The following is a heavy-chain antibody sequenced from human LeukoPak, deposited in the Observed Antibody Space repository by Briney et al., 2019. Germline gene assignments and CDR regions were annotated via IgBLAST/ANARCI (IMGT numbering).Heavy chain of an antibody. J-gene: IGHJ4*01. D-gene: IGHD3-16*02. CDR1: GGSFSGYY. Sequence: SETLSLTCAVYGGSFSGYYWSWIRQPPGKGLEWIGEINHSGSTNYNPSLKSRVTISVDTSKNQFSLKLSSVTAADTAVYYCARVSFPDLWGYFDYWGHGTLVTVSS. V-gene: IGHV4-34*01. CDR3: ARVSFPDLWGYFDY. CDR2: INHSGST.